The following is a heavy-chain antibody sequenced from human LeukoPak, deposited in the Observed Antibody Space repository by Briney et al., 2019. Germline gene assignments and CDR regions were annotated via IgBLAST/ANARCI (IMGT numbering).Heavy chain of an antibody. CDR3: ARDTYYDYVWGSYRYGRSAQGGY. CDR1: GFTFSSYA. CDR2: ISYDGSNK. V-gene: IGHV3-30*04. D-gene: IGHD3-16*02. J-gene: IGHJ4*02. Sequence: GSLSLSCAASGFTFSSYAMHWVRQAPGKGLEWVAVISYDGSNKYYSDSVKGRFTISRDNSKNTLYLQMNSLRAEDTAVYYCARDTYYDYVWGSYRYGRSAQGGYWGQGTLVTVSS.